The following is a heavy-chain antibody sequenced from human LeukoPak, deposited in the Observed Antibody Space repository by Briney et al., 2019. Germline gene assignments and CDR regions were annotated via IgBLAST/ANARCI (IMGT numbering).Heavy chain of an antibody. CDR3: ARVRGYGDYPYDY. CDR2: IYLNSGGT. D-gene: IGHD4-17*01. V-gene: IGHV1-2*02. CDR1: GYTFTGSY. Sequence: ASVKVSCKSSGYTFTGSYMHWVRQAPGQGLEWMGWIYLNSGGTNYAQKFQGRVTMTRDTSITTAYMELSRLRSDDTAIYYCARVRGYGDYPYDYWGQGTLVTVPS. J-gene: IGHJ4*02.